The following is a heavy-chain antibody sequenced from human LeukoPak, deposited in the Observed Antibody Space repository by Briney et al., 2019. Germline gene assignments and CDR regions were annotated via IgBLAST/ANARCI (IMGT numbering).Heavy chain of an antibody. Sequence: GGSLRLSCAASGFTFSTNAISCVRQAPGKGLEWVSTITGGGGGTYYADSVKGRFTISRDNSKHTLYLEMNSLRAEDTAVYYCAKRLLVGTTVRPYFDYWGQGTLVTASS. CDR1: GFTFSTNA. CDR3: AKRLLVGTTVRPYFDY. J-gene: IGHJ4*02. V-gene: IGHV3-23*01. D-gene: IGHD1-26*01. CDR2: ITGGGGGT.